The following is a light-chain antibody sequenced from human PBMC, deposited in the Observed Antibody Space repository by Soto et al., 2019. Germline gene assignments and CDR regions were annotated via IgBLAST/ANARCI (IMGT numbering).Light chain of an antibody. J-gene: IGKJ2*01. CDR2: GAS. V-gene: IGKV3-20*01. Sequence: EIVLTQSPGTLSLSPGERATLSCRASQSFSSSYLAWYQHQPGQAPRLLIYGASSRATGIPYRFSGSGSGTDFTLTISRLEPEDFAVYYCQRYGSSPYTFGQGTKLEIK. CDR1: QSFSSSY. CDR3: QRYGSSPYT.